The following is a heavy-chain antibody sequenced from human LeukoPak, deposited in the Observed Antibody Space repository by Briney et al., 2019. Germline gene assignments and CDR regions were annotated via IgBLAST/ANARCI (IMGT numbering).Heavy chain of an antibody. CDR1: GYSFTSYW. J-gene: IGHJ6*03. D-gene: IGHD5-18*01. CDR2: IFPGDSDT. CDR3: ARRSAMVDYYYMDV. V-gene: IGHV5-51*01. Sequence: GESLKISGKGSGYSFTSYWIGWVRKIPGKGLEGLGIIFPGDSDTSYSPSLQGQVTIPADKSISPAYLQGSSLKASDTAMYYCARRSAMVDYYYMDVWGKGTTVTVSS.